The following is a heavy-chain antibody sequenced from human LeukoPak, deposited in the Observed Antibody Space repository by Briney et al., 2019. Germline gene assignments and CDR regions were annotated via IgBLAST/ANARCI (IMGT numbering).Heavy chain of an antibody. V-gene: IGHV3-21*04. CDR1: GFTFNSYT. CDR3: TRGLHQYDSSALGY. D-gene: IGHD3-22*01. J-gene: IGHJ4*02. Sequence: GGSLTLSCAASGFTFNSYTMNWVRQAPGKGLEWVSSISSRSDSTYYVDSVKGRFTFSRDYAKNSVYLQMNSLTAEDTAVYYCTRGLHQYDSSALGYWGQGTLVSVSS. CDR2: ISSRSDST.